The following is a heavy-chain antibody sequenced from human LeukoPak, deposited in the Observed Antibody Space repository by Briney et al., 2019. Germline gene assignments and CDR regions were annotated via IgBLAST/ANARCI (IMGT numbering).Heavy chain of an antibody. CDR2: MNPSSGHT. CDR3: ARGMYDNSGHYYYFYYAMDV. D-gene: IGHD3-22*01. V-gene: IGHV1-8*01. CDR1: GYTFTSYH. J-gene: IGHJ6*02. Sequence: ASVKVSCTASGYTFTSYHIDWVRQAAGQGPEWMGWMNPSSGHTGYAQNLQGRVTMTRDTSINTAYMELRSLRSGDTAVYYCARGMYDNSGHYYYFYYAMDVWGQGTTVTVS.